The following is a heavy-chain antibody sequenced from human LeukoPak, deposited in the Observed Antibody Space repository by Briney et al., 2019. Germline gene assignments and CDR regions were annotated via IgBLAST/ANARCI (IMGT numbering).Heavy chain of an antibody. V-gene: IGHV3-23*01. J-gene: IGHJ3*02. CDR3: AKDSSGSYFPDAFDT. D-gene: IGHD1-26*01. CDR1: GFTFSSYA. CDR2: ISGSGGST. Sequence: GGSLRLSCAASGFTFSSYAMSWVRQAPGKGLEWVSAISGSGGSTYYADSVKGRFTISRDNSKNTLYLQMNSLRAEDTAVYYCAKDSSGSYFPDAFDTWGQGTMVTVSS.